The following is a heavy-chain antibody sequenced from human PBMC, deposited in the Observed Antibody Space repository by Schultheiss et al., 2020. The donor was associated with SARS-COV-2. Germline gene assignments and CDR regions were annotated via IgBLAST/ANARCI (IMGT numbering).Heavy chain of an antibody. CDR3: ARDSYGSGSYYNPLGY. J-gene: IGHJ4*02. V-gene: IGHV3-33*01. CDR2: IWYDGSNK. D-gene: IGHD3-10*01. CDR1: GFTFSSYG. Sequence: GESLKISCAASGFTFSSYGMHWVRQAPGKGLEWVAVIWYDGSNKYYADSVKGRFTISRDNSKNTLYLQMNSLRAEDTAVYYCARDSYGSGSYYNPLGYWGQGTLVTVSS.